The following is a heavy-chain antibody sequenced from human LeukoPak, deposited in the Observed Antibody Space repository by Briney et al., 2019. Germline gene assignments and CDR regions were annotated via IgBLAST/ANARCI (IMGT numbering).Heavy chain of an antibody. D-gene: IGHD2-15*01. J-gene: IGHJ4*02. V-gene: IGHV3-74*01. CDR1: GFTFSSYW. CDR2: INQDGSNT. Sequence: GGSLRLSCAASGFTFSSYWMHWVRQAPGQGLVWVSLINQDGSNTRYADSVQGRFTISRDNAKNTLYLQMDSLRAEDTAVYYCARDKGYSSDYWGQGTPATVSS. CDR3: ARDKGYSSDY.